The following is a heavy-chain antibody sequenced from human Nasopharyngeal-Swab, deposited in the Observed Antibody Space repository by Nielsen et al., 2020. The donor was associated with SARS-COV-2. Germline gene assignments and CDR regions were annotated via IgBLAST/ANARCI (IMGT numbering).Heavy chain of an antibody. CDR3: AKEGSQEWDCRGGSCYRGGYFQH. J-gene: IGHJ1*01. D-gene: IGHD2-15*01. CDR2: ISSSSSYI. Sequence: GESLKISCAASRFTFSSYSMNWVRQAPGKGLEWVSSISSSSSYIYYADSVNGRFTISRDNAKNSLSLQMHSLRAEDTALYYCAKEGSQEWDCRGGSCYRGGYFQHWGQGTLVTVSS. CDR1: RFTFSSYS. V-gene: IGHV3-21*04.